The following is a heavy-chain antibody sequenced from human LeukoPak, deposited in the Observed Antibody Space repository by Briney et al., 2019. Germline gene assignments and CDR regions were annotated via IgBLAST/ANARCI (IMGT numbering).Heavy chain of an antibody. J-gene: IGHJ4*02. CDR1: GFTFSSYG. V-gene: IGHV3-30*18. CDR2: ISYDGSNK. D-gene: IGHD5-18*01. Sequence: PGRSLRLSCAASGFTFSSYGMHWVRQAPGKGLEWVAVISYDGSNKYYADSVKGRFTISRDYSKNTLYLQMNGLRAEDTAVYYCAKDGATAMAFDYWGQGTLVTVSS. CDR3: AKDGATAMAFDY.